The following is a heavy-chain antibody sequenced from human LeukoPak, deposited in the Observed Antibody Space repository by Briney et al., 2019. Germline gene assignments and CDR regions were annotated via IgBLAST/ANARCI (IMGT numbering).Heavy chain of an antibody. D-gene: IGHD6-25*01. CDR2: ISSGDST. V-gene: IGHV3-53*01. CDR1: GFTVNNKY. J-gene: IGHJ4*02. CDR3: GGDLIGTAASWDS. Sequence: GGSLRLSCAASGFTVNNKYMNWVRQAPGKGLEWVSVISSGDSTYYADSVKGRFTISRDNSKNTLYLQMNSLRVEDTAVYYCGGDLIGTAASWDSWGQGTLVTVSS.